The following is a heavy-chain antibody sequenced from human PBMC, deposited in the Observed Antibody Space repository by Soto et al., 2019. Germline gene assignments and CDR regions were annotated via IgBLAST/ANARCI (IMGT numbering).Heavy chain of an antibody. CDR3: VRDQKYFRVNGNWFDP. CDR2: VSGNNGAS. CDR1: GYTSADFG. J-gene: IGHJ5*02. V-gene: IGHV1-18*04. Sequence: ASVKVSCKXSGYTSADFGISWVRQAPGQGLEWMGWVSGNNGASNPAPKVQGRITMTLDTSTGVSYMALRSLRSDDTAIYYCVRDQKYFRVNGNWFDPRGQGTLVTVPS. D-gene: IGHD2-2*01.